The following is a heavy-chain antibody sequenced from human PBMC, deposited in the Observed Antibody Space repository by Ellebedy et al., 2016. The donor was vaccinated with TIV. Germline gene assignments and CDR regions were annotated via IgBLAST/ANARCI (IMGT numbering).Heavy chain of an antibody. D-gene: IGHD2-2*01. CDR1: GLTFDDYA. Sequence: SLKISCAASGLTFDDYAMHWVRQAPGKGLEWVSGISWNSGSIGYADSVKGRFTISRDSAKNTLYLQMNSLRADDTAVCYCTRGYDSLFDYWGQGTLVTVSS. CDR2: ISWNSGSI. V-gene: IGHV3-9*01. J-gene: IGHJ4*02. CDR3: TRGYDSLFDY.